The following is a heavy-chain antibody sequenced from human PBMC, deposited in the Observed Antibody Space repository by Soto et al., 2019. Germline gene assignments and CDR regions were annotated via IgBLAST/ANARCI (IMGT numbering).Heavy chain of an antibody. CDR2: ISWNSGSI. D-gene: IGHD2-21*02. J-gene: IGHJ6*03. V-gene: IGHV3-9*01. CDR1: GFTFDDYA. Sequence: PGGSLRLSCAASGFTFDDYAMHWVRQAPGKGLEWVSGISWNSGSIGYADTVKGRFTISRDNAKNSLYLQMNSLRAEDTALYYCAKDMTDYAYYYMDAWGKGTTVTVSS. CDR3: AKDMTDYAYYYMDA.